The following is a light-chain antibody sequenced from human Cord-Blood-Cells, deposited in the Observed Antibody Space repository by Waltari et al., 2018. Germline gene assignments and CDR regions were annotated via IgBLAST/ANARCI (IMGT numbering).Light chain of an antibody. CDR2: AAS. Sequence: DIQMTQSPSSLSASVGDRVTITCRARRSISRYLNWYQQKPEKAPKLLIYAASSLQSGVPSRFSGSGSGTDFTLTISSLQSGDCGTYHGRLSYSTPRKFGPGPKVEIK. J-gene: IGKJ1*01. V-gene: IGKV1-39*01. CDR1: RSISRY. CDR3: RLSYSTPRK.